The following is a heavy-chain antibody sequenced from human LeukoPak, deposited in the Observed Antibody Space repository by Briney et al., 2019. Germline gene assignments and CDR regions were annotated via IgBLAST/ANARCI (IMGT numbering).Heavy chain of an antibody. D-gene: IGHD6-19*01. V-gene: IGHV3-9*01. CDR3: AKAKRPWQWLGGFDP. J-gene: IGHJ5*02. Sequence: PGRSLRHSCAAYAFSFDAFTMTWVRQAPGRGLEWVSSINDNGDMTDYADSVKGRFTISRDNAKKYVFLKINSLRSEDTAIYFCAKAKRPWQWLGGFDPWGQGTLVIVSS. CDR1: AFSFDAFT. CDR2: INDNGDMT.